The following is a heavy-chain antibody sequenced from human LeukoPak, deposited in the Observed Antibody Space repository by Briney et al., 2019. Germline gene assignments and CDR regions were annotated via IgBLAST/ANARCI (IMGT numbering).Heavy chain of an antibody. CDR2: SYYSGST. Sequence: PSETLSLTCTVSGGSKSSYYWGWIRQPPGKGLEWIGSSYYSGSTYYNPSLKSRVTISVDTSKNQFSLKLSSVTAADTAVYYCARVYGWISYYYFDYWGQGTLVTVSS. CDR1: GGSKSSYY. V-gene: IGHV4-39*07. CDR3: ARVYGWISYYYFDY. J-gene: IGHJ4*02. D-gene: IGHD1-26*01.